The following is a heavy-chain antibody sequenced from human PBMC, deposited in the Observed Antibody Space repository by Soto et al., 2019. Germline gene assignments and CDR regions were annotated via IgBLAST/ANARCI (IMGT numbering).Heavy chain of an antibody. CDR3: ARGRYGDY. D-gene: IGHD1-1*01. J-gene: IGHJ4*02. CDR2: ISAHNGNT. Sequence: QVHLVQSGAEVKKPGASVKVSCKGSGYTFTSYGITWVRQAPGQGLEWMGWISAHNGNTNYAQKLQGRVTVTTDTSTSTAYMEFRRLRSDDTAVNSCARGRYGDYWGQGALVTVSS. CDR1: GYTFTSYG. V-gene: IGHV1-18*01.